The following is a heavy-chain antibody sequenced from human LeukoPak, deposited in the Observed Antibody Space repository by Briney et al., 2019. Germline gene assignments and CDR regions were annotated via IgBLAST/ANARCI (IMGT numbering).Heavy chain of an antibody. D-gene: IGHD4/OR15-4a*01. V-gene: IGHV3-53*01. CDR3: ARRAGAYSHPYDY. CDR2: IYSDNT. J-gene: IGHJ4*02. CDR1: GFTFSSYW. Sequence: GGSLRLSCAASGFTFSSYWMSWVRQAPGKGLEWVSFIYSDNTHYSYSVKGRFTISRDNSKNTLYLQMNSLRAEDTAVYYCARRAGAYSHPYDYWGQGTLVTVSS.